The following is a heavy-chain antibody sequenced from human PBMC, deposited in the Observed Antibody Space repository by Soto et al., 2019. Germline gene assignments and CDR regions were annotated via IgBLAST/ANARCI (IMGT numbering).Heavy chain of an antibody. Sequence: PGGSLRLSCAASGFTFSSYAMHWVRQAPGKGLEWVAVISYDGSNKYYADSVKGRFTISRDNSKNTLYLQMNSLGAEDTAVYYCASALGEWLRPFDYWGQGTLVTVSS. CDR2: ISYDGSNK. CDR1: GFTFSSYA. CDR3: ASALGEWLRPFDY. D-gene: IGHD5-18*01. J-gene: IGHJ4*02. V-gene: IGHV3-30-3*01.